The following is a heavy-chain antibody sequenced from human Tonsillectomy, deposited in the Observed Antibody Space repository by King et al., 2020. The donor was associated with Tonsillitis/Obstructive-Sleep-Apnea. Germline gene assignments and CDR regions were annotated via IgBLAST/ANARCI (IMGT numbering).Heavy chain of an antibody. CDR3: GTNNGDFYYYMDV. CDR2: INQSGIT. V-gene: IGHV4-34*01. CDR1: GGSFSGYY. J-gene: IGHJ6*03. Sequence: VQLPQWGAGLLKPSETLSLTCAIYGGSFSGYYWSWIRQPPGKGLEWIGEINQSGITDYNPSLKSRVTISVDTSKNQFSLKLTSVTAADTAVYFCGTNNGDFYYYMDVWGKGTTVTVSS. D-gene: IGHD2-2*01.